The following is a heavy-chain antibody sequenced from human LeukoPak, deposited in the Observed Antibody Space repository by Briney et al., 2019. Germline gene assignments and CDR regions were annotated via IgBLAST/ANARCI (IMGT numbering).Heavy chain of an antibody. V-gene: IGHV4-38-2*02. CDR1: GMSITSRHY. J-gene: IGHJ5*02. CDR2: TSHSDSP. D-gene: IGHD3-16*01. CDR3: ARDFGETSLPNWFDP. Sequence: SETLSLTCSVSGMSITSRHYWGWIRQPPGKGPEWIGSTSHSDSPYYNPSLESRVTISLDTSRNQFSLKLTSVTAADTAVYYCARDFGETSLPNWFDPWGQGTLVIVSS.